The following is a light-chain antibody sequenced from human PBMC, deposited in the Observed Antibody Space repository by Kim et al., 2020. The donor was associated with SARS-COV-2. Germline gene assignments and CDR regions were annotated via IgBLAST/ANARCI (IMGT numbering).Light chain of an antibody. CDR1: QGISSY. V-gene: IGKV1-8*01. Sequence: AIRITQSPSSLSASTGDRVTITCRASQGISSYLAWYQQKPGKAPKLLIYAASTLQSGVPSRFSGSGSGTDFTLTISCLQSEDFATYYCQQYYSYPPSTFGQWTKLGI. CDR3: QQYYSYPPST. CDR2: AAS. J-gene: IGKJ2*02.